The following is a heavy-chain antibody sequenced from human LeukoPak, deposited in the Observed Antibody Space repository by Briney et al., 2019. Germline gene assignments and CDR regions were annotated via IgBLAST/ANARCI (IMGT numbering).Heavy chain of an antibody. J-gene: IGHJ5*01. CDR1: GGSISSYY. V-gene: IGHV4-59*08. CDR3: ARNLGYCSSAACYVAWFDS. CDR2: IYYSGST. Sequence: SETLSLTCTVSGGSISSYYWSWIRQPPGKGLEWIGYIYYSGSTNYNPSLKNRVTTSVDTSKNQFSLKLTSVTAADTAVYYCARNLGYCSSAACYVAWFDSWGQGTLVTVSS. D-gene: IGHD2-2*01.